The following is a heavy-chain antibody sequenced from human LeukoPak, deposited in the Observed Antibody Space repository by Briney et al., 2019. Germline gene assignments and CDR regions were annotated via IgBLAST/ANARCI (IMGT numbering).Heavy chain of an antibody. CDR1: GFTFSSYS. V-gene: IGHV3-21*01. CDR2: ISSSSSYI. CDR3: ARSMVRGGLDAFDI. Sequence: GGSLRLSCAASGFTFSSYSMNWVRQAPGKGLEWVSSISSSSSYIYYADSVKGRFTISRDNAKNSLYLQMNSLRAEDTAVYYCARSMVRGGLDAFDIWGQGTMVTVSS. J-gene: IGHJ3*02. D-gene: IGHD3-10*01.